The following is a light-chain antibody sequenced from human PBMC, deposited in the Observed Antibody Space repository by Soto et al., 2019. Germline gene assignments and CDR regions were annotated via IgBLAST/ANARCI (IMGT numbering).Light chain of an antibody. V-gene: IGKV3-15*01. J-gene: IGKJ4*02. CDR3: QWDNNWPPFT. CDR2: GAS. Sequence: EIVMTQSPATLSVSPGERATLSCRASQSVTSNLAWYQQKPGQAPRLLIYGASTRATGIPARFSGSGSGTEFTFTISSLQSEDVAVYDCQWDNNWPPFTFGGGTKVEIK. CDR1: QSVTSN.